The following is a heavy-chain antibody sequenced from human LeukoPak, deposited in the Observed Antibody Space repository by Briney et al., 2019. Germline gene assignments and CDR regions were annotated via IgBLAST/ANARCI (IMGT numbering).Heavy chain of an antibody. D-gene: IGHD3-22*01. V-gene: IGHV1-69*02. CDR3: ARGGRPYDSSGLYYFDY. CDR2: IIPILGIA. J-gene: IGHJ4*02. CDR1: TFSSYT. Sequence: TFSSYTXXWVGQAXGQGGXWMGXIIPILGIANYAQKFQGRVTITADKSTSTDYMEMRRQRDGDTDGYYCARGGRPYDSSGLYYFDYWGQGTLVTVSS.